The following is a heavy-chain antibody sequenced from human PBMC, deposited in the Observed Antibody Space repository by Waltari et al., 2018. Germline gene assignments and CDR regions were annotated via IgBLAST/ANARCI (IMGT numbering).Heavy chain of an antibody. J-gene: IGHJ6*03. D-gene: IGHD3-10*01. V-gene: IGHV4-4*07. CDR3: ARIYGSGTFIYMDV. CDR1: GGSIISYY. CDR2: IYPGATP. Sequence: QVQLQESGPGLVKPSETLSLTCTVSGGSIISYYWSWIRQPAGKGLEWNGRIYPGATPHHQPPLQTPIMNAGETSQNQFSLKLSSVTAADTAVYYCARIYGSGTFIYMDVWGKGTTVTVSS.